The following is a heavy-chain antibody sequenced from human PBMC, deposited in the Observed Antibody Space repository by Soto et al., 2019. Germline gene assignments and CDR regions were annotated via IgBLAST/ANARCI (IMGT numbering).Heavy chain of an antibody. CDR2: ISSNGGST. V-gene: IGHV3-64*02. CDR3: ARGGGYAFDI. CDR1: GFTFSSYA. J-gene: IGHJ3*02. Sequence: EVQLVESGEGLVQPGGSLRLSCAASGFTFSSYAMHWVRQAPGKGLEYVSAISSNGGSTYYADSVKGRFTISRDNSKNTRYLQMGSLRAEDMAVYYCARGGGYAFDIWGQGTMVTVSS.